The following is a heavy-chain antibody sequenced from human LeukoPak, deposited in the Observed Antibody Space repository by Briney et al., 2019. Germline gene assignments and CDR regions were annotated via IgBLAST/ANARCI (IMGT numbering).Heavy chain of an antibody. D-gene: IGHD3-16*01. CDR2: ISGSGGST. CDR3: AKGSRFGGVILKFDY. Sequence: GSLRLSCAASGFTFSSYAMSWVRQAPGKGLEWVSAISGSGGSTYYADSVKGRFTISRDNSKNTLYLQMNSLRAEDTAVYYCAKGSRFGGVILKFDYWGQGSLVTVSS. CDR1: GFTFSSYA. V-gene: IGHV3-23*01. J-gene: IGHJ4*02.